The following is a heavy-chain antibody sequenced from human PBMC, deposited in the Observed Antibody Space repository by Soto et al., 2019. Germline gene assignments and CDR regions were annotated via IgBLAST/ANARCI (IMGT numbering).Heavy chain of an antibody. V-gene: IGHV1-8*01. Sequence: ASVKVSCKASGYTFTSYDINWVRQATGQGLEWMGWMNPNSGNTGYAQKFQGRVTMTRNTSISTAYMELSSLRSEDTAVYYCARVHYDILTGYYSPYYYYYMDVWGKGTTVTVSS. D-gene: IGHD3-9*01. CDR1: GYTFTSYD. CDR2: MNPNSGNT. CDR3: ARVHYDILTGYYSPYYYYYMDV. J-gene: IGHJ6*03.